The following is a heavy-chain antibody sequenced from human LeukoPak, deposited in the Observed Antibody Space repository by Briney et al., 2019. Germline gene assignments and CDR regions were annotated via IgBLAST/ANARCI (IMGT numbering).Heavy chain of an antibody. CDR2: IYYTGST. Sequence: PSETLSLTCTVSGGSISSYYWSWIRQPPGKGLEWIGYIYYTGSTSYNPSLKSRVTISVDTSKNQFSLKLSSVTAADTAVYYCARWYYYDSSGAVDYWGQGTLVTVSS. D-gene: IGHD3-22*01. J-gene: IGHJ4*02. CDR3: ARWYYYDSSGAVDY. CDR1: GGSISSYY. V-gene: IGHV4-59*01.